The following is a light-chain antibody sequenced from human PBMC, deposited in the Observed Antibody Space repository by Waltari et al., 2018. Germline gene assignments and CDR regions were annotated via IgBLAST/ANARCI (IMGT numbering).Light chain of an antibody. CDR3: QTWGMNIQV. Sequence: QLVLTQSPSASASLGPSVKLTCTLTGEYSAYAIACHQQQPEKGPRYLMNVNSDGSHDKADGIPERFSGSSAGAERYLIISRLQSDDEADYFCQTWGMNIQVFGGGTRLTVL. CDR1: GEYSAYA. CDR2: VNSDGSH. J-gene: IGLJ3*02. V-gene: IGLV4-69*01.